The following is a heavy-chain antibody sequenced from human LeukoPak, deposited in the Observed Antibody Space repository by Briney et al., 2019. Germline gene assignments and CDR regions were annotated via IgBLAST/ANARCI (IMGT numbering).Heavy chain of an antibody. CDR3: ATQTTGSNWFDP. V-gene: IGHV4-59*08. D-gene: IGHD4-4*01. Sequence: SETLSLTCTVSGGSISSYYWSWIRQPPRKGLEWIGYIYYSGSTNYNPSLKSRVTISVDTTKNQFSLKLRFVTAADTAVYYCATQTTGSNWFDPWGQGTLVTVSS. CDR1: GGSISSYY. J-gene: IGHJ5*02. CDR2: IYYSGST.